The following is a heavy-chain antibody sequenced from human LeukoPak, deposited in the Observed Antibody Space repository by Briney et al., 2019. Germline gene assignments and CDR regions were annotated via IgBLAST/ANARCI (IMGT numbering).Heavy chain of an antibody. J-gene: IGHJ4*02. CDR3: ASRGEERFDY. Sequence: GASVKVSCKASGYTFTSYYMHWVRQAPGQGLEWMGIINPSGGSTSYAQKFQDRVTMTRDTSTSTVYMELSSLRSEDTAVYYCASRGEERFDYWGQGTLVTVSS. V-gene: IGHV1-46*01. D-gene: IGHD1-1*01. CDR2: INPSGGST. CDR1: GYTFTSYY.